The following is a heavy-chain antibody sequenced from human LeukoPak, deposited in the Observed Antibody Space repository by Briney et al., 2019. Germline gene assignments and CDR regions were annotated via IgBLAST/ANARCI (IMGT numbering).Heavy chain of an antibody. Sequence: GGSLRLSCAASGFTVSSNYMSWVRQAPGKGLEWVSVIYSGGSTYYADSVKGRFTISRDNSKNTLYLQMNSLRAEDTAVYYCAKDGTITMIVVPLTKWGQGTLVTVSS. CDR3: AKDGTITMIVVPLTK. CDR1: GFTVSSNY. V-gene: IGHV3-66*01. D-gene: IGHD3-22*01. J-gene: IGHJ4*02. CDR2: IYSGGST.